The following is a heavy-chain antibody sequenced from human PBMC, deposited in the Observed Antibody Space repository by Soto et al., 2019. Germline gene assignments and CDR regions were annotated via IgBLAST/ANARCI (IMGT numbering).Heavy chain of an antibody. CDR1: GFKFSNYA. V-gene: IGHV3-23*01. J-gene: IGHJ4*02. D-gene: IGHD1-1*01. Sequence: GRSLRLFCAASGFKFSNYAMSWVRQAPGKGLEWVSLISATGGGTYYADSVKGRFTISRDNSHNTLYLQVHSLTAEDTAVYYCAKDRRAGGNSAFYFDFWGQGAQVTVSS. CDR2: ISATGGGT. CDR3: AKDRRAGGNSAFYFDF.